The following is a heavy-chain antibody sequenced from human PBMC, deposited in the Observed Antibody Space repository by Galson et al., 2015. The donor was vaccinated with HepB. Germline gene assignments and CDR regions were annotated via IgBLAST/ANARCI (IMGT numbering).Heavy chain of an antibody. J-gene: IGHJ4*02. CDR1: GFTFSDYY. Sequence: SLRLSCAASGFTFSDYYMSWIRQAPGKGLEWVSYISSSGSTIYYADSVKGRFTISRDNAKNSLYLLMNSLRAEDTAVYYCARGDDYGDYADYWGQGTLVTVSS. CDR3: ARGDDYGDYADY. V-gene: IGHV3-11*01. D-gene: IGHD4-17*01. CDR2: ISSSGSTI.